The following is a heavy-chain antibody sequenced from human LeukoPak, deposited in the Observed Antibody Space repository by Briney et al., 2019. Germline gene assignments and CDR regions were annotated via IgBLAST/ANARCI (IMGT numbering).Heavy chain of an antibody. CDR2: INTDGSFT. CDR3: ARAVNSASKSDY. J-gene: IGHJ4*02. V-gene: IGHV3-74*01. D-gene: IGHD2-2*01. CDR1: GFTFSSYW. Sequence: QPGGSLRLSCAASGFTFSSYWMHWVRQAPGKGLVWVSRINTDGSFTNYADSVKGRFTISRDNAKNTLYLQMNSLRAEDTAVYYCARAVNSASKSDYWGQGTLVTASS.